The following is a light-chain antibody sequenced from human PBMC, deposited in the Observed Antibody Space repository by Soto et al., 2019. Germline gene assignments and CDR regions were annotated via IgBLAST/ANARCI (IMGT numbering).Light chain of an antibody. J-gene: IGKJ1*01. CDR2: AAF. Sequence: DIQMTQSPSSLSASVGDRVTITCRASQSISSYLNWYQQKPGKAPKLLIYAAFSLQRGVPSRFSGRGSGTDFTLTISSLQPEDFATYYCQQRYSTPWTFGQGTKVEIK. CDR1: QSISSY. CDR3: QQRYSTPWT. V-gene: IGKV1-39*01.